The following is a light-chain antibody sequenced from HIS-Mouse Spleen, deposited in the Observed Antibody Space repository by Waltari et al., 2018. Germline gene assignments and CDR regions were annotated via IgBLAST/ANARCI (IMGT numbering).Light chain of an antibody. V-gene: IGLV2-14*01. CDR2: EVS. CDR1: SSDVGGYNY. Sequence: QSALTQPASVSGSPGQSITISCTGTSSDVGGYNYVSWYQQHPGKAPKIMIYEVSNRPSGVASRCSGSKSRKTASLTISGLQAEDEADYYCSSYTSSSTLVFGGGTKLTVL. CDR3: SSYTSSSTLV. J-gene: IGLJ3*02.